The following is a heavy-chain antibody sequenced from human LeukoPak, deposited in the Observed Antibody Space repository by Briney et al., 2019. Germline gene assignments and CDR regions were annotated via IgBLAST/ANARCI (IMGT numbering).Heavy chain of an antibody. J-gene: IGHJ5*01. Sequence: PSETLSLTCTVSGGSISSSSYYWGWIRQPPGKGLEWIGTIYYSGSTYYHPSLKSRLTISVDTSKNQFSLKLSSVTAADTAVYYCARGSPKLDSWGQGTQVTVSS. CDR2: IYYSGST. CDR1: GGSISSSSYY. CDR3: ARGSPKLDS. V-gene: IGHV4-39*01.